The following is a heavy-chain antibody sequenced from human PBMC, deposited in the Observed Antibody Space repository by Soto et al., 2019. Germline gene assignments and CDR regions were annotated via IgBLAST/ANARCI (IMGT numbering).Heavy chain of an antibody. V-gene: IGHV3-30-3*01. CDR3: ARAYTYYCDSSGYYSYFDY. J-gene: IGHJ4*02. D-gene: IGHD3-22*01. Sequence: TGGSLRLSCAASGFTFSSYAMHWVRQAPGKGLDWLAFLSYVGSNKYYADSVKGRFTISRDNSKNTLYLQMNSLRAEDTAVYYCARAYTYYCDSSGYYSYFDYWGQGTLVTVSS. CDR1: GFTFSSYA. CDR2: LSYVGSNK.